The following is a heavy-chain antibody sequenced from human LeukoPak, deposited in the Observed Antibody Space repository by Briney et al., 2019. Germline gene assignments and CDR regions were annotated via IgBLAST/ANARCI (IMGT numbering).Heavy chain of an antibody. Sequence: SETLSLTCTVSSGSLGSYYWNWLRQPAGEGLEWIGHIYTSGSTNYNPSLKSRVTMSVDTSKNQFSLKLNSVTAADTAFYYCAREYSSSSGKALDYWGQGALATVSS. CDR2: IYTSGST. J-gene: IGHJ4*02. CDR1: SGSLGSYY. CDR3: AREYSSSSGKALDY. V-gene: IGHV4-4*07. D-gene: IGHD6-6*01.